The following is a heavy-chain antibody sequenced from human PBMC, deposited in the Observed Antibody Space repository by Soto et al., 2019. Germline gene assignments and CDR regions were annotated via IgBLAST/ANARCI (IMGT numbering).Heavy chain of an antibody. Sequence: ASVKVSCKASGYTFTSYGISWVRQAPGQGLEWMGWISAYNGNTNYAQKLQGRVTMTTDTSTSTAYMELRSLRSDDTAVYYCALTYYDFWSGPQTIYYYYGMDVWGQGPTVTVYS. V-gene: IGHV1-18*04. CDR2: ISAYNGNT. D-gene: IGHD3-3*01. CDR3: ALTYYDFWSGPQTIYYYYGMDV. J-gene: IGHJ6*02. CDR1: GYTFTSYG.